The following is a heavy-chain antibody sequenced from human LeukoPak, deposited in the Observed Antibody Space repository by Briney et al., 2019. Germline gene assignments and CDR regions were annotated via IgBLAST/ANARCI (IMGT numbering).Heavy chain of an antibody. CDR3: ARSVDYFDNTGPHMMFDY. V-gene: IGHV4-59*07. J-gene: IGHJ4*02. D-gene: IGHD3-22*01. CDR2: IYYTGIS. CDR1: GGSITSHY. Sequence: SDTLSLTCNVSGGSITSHYWNWIRQPLGKGLEWLGYIYYTGISKYHPSLKSRVSMSVDMAKNQFFLKVNAVTAADTAVYHCARSVDYFDNTGPHMMFDYWGQGSLVTVSS.